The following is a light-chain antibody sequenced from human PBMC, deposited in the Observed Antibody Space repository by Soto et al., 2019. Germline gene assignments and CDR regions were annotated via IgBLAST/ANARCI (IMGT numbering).Light chain of an antibody. CDR2: AAS. Sequence: AIRMTQSPSSFSASTGDRVTITCRASQGISSYLAWYQQKPGKAPKLLIYAASTLQSGVPSRFSGSGYGTDGTITLSSLQTEDCETYYCQQSYSTPFAFGQGTRLENK. V-gene: IGKV1-8*01. J-gene: IGKJ5*01. CDR3: QQSYSTPFA. CDR1: QGISSY.